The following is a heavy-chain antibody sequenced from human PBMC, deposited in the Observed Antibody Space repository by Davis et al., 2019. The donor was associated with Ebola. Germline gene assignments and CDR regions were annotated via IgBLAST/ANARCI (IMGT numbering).Heavy chain of an antibody. D-gene: IGHD3-3*01. J-gene: IGHJ4*02. V-gene: IGHV3-30*02. CDR2: IRYDGSNK. CDR3: ARDDFWSGYCACFDY. CDR1: GFTFSSYG. Sequence: PGGSLRLSCAASGFTFSSYGMHWVRQAPGKGLEWVAFIRYDGSNKYYADSVKGRFTISRDNSKNTLYLQMNSLRAEDTAVYYCARDDFWSGYCACFDYWGQGTLVTVSS.